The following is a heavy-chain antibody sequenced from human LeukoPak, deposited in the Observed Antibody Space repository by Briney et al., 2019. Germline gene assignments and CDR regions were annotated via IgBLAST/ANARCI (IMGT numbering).Heavy chain of an antibody. V-gene: IGHV1-18*01. Sequence: ASVKVSCKASGYTFTSYGISWVRQAPGQGLECMGWISAYNGNTNYAQKLQGRVTMTTDTSTSTAYMELRSLRSDDTAVYYCAMSSGGYYNTDASDIWGQGTMVTVSS. CDR3: AMSSGGYYNTDASDI. CDR2: ISAYNGNT. D-gene: IGHD3-10*01. CDR1: GYTFTSYG. J-gene: IGHJ3*02.